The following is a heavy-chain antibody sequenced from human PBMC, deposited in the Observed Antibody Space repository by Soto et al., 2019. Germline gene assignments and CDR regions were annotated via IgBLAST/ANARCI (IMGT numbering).Heavy chain of an antibody. CDR1: GGTFSSYT. J-gene: IGHJ6*02. CDR3: ARDVDTDSYYSGMDV. V-gene: IGHV1-69*08. CDR2: IIPILGIA. D-gene: IGHD5-18*01. Sequence: QVQLVQSGAEVKKPGSSVKVSCKASGGTFSSYTISWVRQAPGQGLEWMGRIIPILGIANYAQKFQGRVTITADKSTSTAYMELSSLRSEDTAVYYCARDVDTDSYYSGMDVWGQGTTVTGSS.